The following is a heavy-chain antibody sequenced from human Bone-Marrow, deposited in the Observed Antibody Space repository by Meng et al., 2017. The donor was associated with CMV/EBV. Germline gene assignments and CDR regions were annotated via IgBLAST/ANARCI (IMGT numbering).Heavy chain of an antibody. D-gene: IGHD4-17*01. V-gene: IGHV1-18*01. CDR1: GYTFTSYG. J-gene: IGHJ6*02. Sequence: ASVKVSCKASGYTFTSYGISWVRQAPGQGLEWMGWISAYNGNTNYAQKLQGRVTMTTDESTSTAYMELSSLRSEDTAVYYCARPRGTVTTYVVENYYYGMDVWGQGTTVTVSS. CDR3: ARPRGTVTTYVVENYYYGMDV. CDR2: ISAYNGNT.